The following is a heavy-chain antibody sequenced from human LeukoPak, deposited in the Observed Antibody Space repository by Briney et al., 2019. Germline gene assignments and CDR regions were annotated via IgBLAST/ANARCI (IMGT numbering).Heavy chain of an antibody. J-gene: IGHJ4*02. CDR3: ARDSYSSTGFLYY. V-gene: IGHV3-20*04. D-gene: IGHD3-9*01. CDR2: INWNGDRT. Sequence: GGSLRLSCAASGFTFADYGMSWVRQAPGKGLEWVPGINWNGDRTGYADSVKGRFTISRDNAKKSLNLQMNSLRAEDTALYYCARDSYSSTGFLYYWGQGTLVTVSS. CDR1: GFTFADYG.